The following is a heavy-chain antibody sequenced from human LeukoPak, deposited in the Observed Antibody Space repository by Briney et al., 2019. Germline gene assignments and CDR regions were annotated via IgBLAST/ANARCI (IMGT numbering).Heavy chain of an antibody. J-gene: IGHJ4*02. CDR2: ISYDGSNK. CDR1: GFTFSSYG. D-gene: IGHD6-13*01. V-gene: IGHV3-30*03. Sequence: PGGSLRLSCAASGFTFSSYGMHWVRQAPGKGLEWVAVISYDGSNKYYADSVKGRFTISRDNSKNTLYLQMNSLRAEDTAVYYCARGPYSSSWHDYWGQGTLVTVSS. CDR3: ARGPYSSSWHDY.